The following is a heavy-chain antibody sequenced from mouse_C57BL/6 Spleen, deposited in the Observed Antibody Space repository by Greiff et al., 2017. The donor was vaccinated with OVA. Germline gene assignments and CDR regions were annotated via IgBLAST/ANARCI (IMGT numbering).Heavy chain of an antibody. CDR1: GYTFTSYW. CDR2: IDPSDSYT. V-gene: IGHV1-59*01. CDR3: ARRAYYSNYEYFDY. J-gene: IGHJ2*01. Sequence: QVQLQQPGAELVRPGTSVKLSCKASGYTFTSYWMHWVKQRPGQGLEWIGVIDPSDSYTNYNQKFKGKATLTVDTSSSTAYMQLSSLTSEDSAVYYGARRAYYSNYEYFDYWGQGTTLTVSS. D-gene: IGHD2-5*01.